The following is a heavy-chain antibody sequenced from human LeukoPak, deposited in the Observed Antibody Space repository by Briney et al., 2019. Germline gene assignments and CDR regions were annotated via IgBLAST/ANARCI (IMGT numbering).Heavy chain of an antibody. CDR2: IIPIFGTA. CDR3: AREGSSSPRYNWFDT. Sequence: SVKVSCKASGGTFSSYAISWVRQAPGQGLEWMGGIIPIFGTANYAQKFQGRVTITADESTSTAYMELSSLRSEDTAVYYCAREGSSSPRYNWFDTWGQGTLVTVSS. CDR1: GGTFSSYA. D-gene: IGHD6-6*01. V-gene: IGHV1-69*13. J-gene: IGHJ5*02.